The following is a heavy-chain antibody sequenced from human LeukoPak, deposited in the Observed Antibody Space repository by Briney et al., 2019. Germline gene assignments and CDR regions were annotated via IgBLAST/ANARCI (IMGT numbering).Heavy chain of an antibody. CDR2: IYTSGST. V-gene: IGHV4-4*07. D-gene: IGHD4-17*01. J-gene: IGHJ5*02. CDR3: AREQIIDDYGDYDGWFDP. CDR1: GGSIRSYY. Sequence: PSETLSLTCTVSGGSIRSYYWSWIRQPAGKGLEWIGRIYTSGSTNYNPSLKSRVTMSVDTSKNQFSLKLSSVTAADTAVYYCAREQIIDDYGDYDGWFDPWGQGTLVTVSS.